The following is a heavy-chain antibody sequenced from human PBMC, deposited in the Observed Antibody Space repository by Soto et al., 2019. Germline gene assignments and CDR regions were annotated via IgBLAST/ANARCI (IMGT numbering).Heavy chain of an antibody. CDR3: ARHDEVPTLQNGMGV. V-gene: IGHV4-30-4*01. J-gene: IGHJ6*02. Sequence: SETLSVTCTVSGGSISSGDYYWSWIRQPPGKGLEWIGYIYYSGSTYYNPSLKSRVTISVDTSKNQFSLKLSSVTAADTAVYDCARHDEVPTLQNGMGVWGQGPTV. D-gene: IGHD2-15*01. CDR2: IYYSGST. CDR1: GGSISSGDYY.